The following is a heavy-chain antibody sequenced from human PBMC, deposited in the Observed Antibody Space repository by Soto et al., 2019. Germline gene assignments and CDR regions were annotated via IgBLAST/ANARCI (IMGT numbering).Heavy chain of an antibody. J-gene: IGHJ4*02. CDR1: GFTVSTKY. Sequence: GGSLRLSCAASGFTVSTKYMSWVRQAPGKGLEWVSVIYSGGSTFYADSVRGRFTISRDNSKNTVNLQMNSLRAEDTAVYYCARDPWATDEWGQGTVVTVSS. CDR2: IYSGGST. CDR3: ARDPWATDE. D-gene: IGHD3-16*01. V-gene: IGHV3-66*01.